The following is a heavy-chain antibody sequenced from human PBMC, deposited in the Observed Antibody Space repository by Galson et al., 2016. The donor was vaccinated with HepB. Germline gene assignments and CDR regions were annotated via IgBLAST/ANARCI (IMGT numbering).Heavy chain of an antibody. D-gene: IGHD5-12*01. V-gene: IGHV3-9*01. CDR3: AKGGGYGYEGEIDY. Sequence: SLRLSCAASGFSFDDYAMNWVRQAPGKGLEWVSGISWNSGSIGYADSVKGRFTISRDNAKNFLYLQMNSLRAEDPALYYWAKGGGYGYEGEIDYWGQGTLVTVSS. CDR1: GFSFDDYA. CDR2: ISWNSGSI. J-gene: IGHJ4*02.